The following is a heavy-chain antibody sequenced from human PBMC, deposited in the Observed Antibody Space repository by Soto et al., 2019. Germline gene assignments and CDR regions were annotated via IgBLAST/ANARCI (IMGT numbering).Heavy chain of an antibody. D-gene: IGHD6-13*01. CDR2: IYSGGST. CDR3: ARARRIAAAGTWFDP. V-gene: IGHV3-66*01. CDR1: GFTVSSNY. J-gene: IGHJ5*02. Sequence: GESLKISCAASGFTVSSNYMSWVRQAPGKGLEWVSVIYSGGSTYYADSVKGRFTISRDNSKNTLYLQMNSLRAEDTAVYYCARARRIAAAGTWFDPWGQGTLVTVSS.